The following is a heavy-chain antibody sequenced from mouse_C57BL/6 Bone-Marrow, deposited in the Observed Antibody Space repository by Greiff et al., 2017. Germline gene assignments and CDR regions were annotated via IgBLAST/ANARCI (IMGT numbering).Heavy chain of an antibody. CDR3: ARDDYDGYAMDY. CDR1: GYSITSGYY. CDR2: ISYDGSN. Sequence: EVKLEESGPGLVKPSQSLSLTCSVTGYSITSGYYWNWIRQFPGNKLEWMGYISYDGSNNYNPSLKNRISITRDTSKNQFFLKLNSVTTEDTATDYCARDDYDGYAMDYWGQGTSVTVSS. D-gene: IGHD2-4*01. V-gene: IGHV3-6*01. J-gene: IGHJ4*01.